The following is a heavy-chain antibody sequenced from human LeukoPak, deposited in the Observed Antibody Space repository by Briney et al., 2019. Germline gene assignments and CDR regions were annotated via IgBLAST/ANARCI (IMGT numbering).Heavy chain of an antibody. Sequence: SETLSLTCAVYGGSFSDYYWTWIRQPPGKGLEWIGEINHSGSTNYNPSLKSRVTISLDTSRNQFSLKLNSVTAADTAVYYCAKSNGYGLVDIWGQGTMVTVSS. D-gene: IGHD3-10*01. CDR2: INHSGST. J-gene: IGHJ3*02. CDR1: GGSFSDYY. CDR3: AKSNGYGLVDI. V-gene: IGHV4-34*01.